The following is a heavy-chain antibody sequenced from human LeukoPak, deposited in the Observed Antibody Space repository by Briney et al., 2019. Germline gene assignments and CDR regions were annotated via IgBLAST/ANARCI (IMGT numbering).Heavy chain of an antibody. CDR1: GFTFSNAW. Sequence: GGSLRLSCAASGFTFSNAWMSWVRQAPGKGLEWVGRIKSKTDGGTTDYAAPVKGRSTISRDDSKNTLYLQMNSLKTEDTAVYYCTTEVGYCSSTSCYSFDYWGQGTLVTVSS. CDR2: IKSKTDGGTT. V-gene: IGHV3-15*01. J-gene: IGHJ4*02. D-gene: IGHD2-2*02. CDR3: TTEVGYCSSTSCYSFDY.